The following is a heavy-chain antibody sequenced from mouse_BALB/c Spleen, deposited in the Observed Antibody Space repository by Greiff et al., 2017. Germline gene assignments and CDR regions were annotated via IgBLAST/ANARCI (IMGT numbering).Heavy chain of an antibody. J-gene: IGHJ4*01. CDR2: ISSGSSTI. V-gene: IGHV5-17*02. CDR1: GFTFSSFG. Sequence: EVKVEESGGGLVQPGGSRKLSCAASGFTFSSFGMHWVRQAPEKGLEWVAYISSGSSTIYYADTVKGRFTISRDNPKNTLFLQMTSLRSEDTAMYYCARELFAMDYWGQGTSVTVSS. D-gene: IGHD1-1*02. CDR3: ARELFAMDY.